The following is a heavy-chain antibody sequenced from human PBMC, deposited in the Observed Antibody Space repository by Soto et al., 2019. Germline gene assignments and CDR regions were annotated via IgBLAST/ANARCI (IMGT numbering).Heavy chain of an antibody. CDR2: ISWNSGSI. CDR1: GFTFDDYA. J-gene: IGHJ4*02. V-gene: IGHV3-9*01. D-gene: IGHD1-1*01. Sequence: GGSLRLSCAASGFTFDDYAMHWVRQAPGKGLEWVSGISWNSGSIGYADSVKGRFTISRDNAKNSLYLQMNSLRAEDTALYYCAKDLNWNPSPSFDYWGQGTLVTVSS. CDR3: AKDLNWNPSPSFDY.